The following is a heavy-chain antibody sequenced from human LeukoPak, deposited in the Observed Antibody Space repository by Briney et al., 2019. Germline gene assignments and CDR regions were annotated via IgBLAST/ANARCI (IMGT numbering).Heavy chain of an antibody. J-gene: IGHJ5*02. CDR1: GGTFSSYA. V-gene: IGHV1-69*05. CDR2: IIPIFGTA. CDR3: ARAWELLPPWFDP. Sequence: SVKVSCKASGGTFSSYAISWARQAPGQGLEWMGGIIPIFGTANYAQKFQGRVTITTDEATSTAYMELSSLRSEDTAVYYCARAWELLPPWFDPWGQGTLVTVSS. D-gene: IGHD1-26*01.